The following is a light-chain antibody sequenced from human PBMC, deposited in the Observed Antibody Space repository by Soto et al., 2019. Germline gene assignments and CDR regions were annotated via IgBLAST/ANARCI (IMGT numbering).Light chain of an antibody. CDR3: QQYYSYPQT. Sequence: DIQMTQSPSTLCASVGDRVTVACRASQSINNWLAWYQQKPGKAPKFLIYDASNLESGVPSRFSGSGSGTDFTLTISCLQSEDFATYYCQQYYSYPQTFGQGTKVDI. V-gene: IGKV1-5*01. CDR2: DAS. J-gene: IGKJ1*01. CDR1: QSINNW.